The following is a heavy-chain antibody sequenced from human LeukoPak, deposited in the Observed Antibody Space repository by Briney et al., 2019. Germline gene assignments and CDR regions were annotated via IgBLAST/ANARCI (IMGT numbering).Heavy chain of an antibody. CDR3: ARSITVAEGY. CDR2: ISGSGGST. J-gene: IGHJ4*02. D-gene: IGHD1-20*01. CDR1: XXTFSSXX. Sequence: ASXXTFSSXXXXXXXXXXXXXXXWVSAISGSGGSTYYADSVKGRFTISRDNAKNSLYLQMNSLRAEDTAVYYCARSITVAEGYWGQGTLVTVSS. V-gene: IGHV3-23*01.